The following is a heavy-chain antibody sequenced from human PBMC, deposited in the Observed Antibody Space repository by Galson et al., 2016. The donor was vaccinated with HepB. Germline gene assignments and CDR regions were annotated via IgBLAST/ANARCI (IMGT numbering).Heavy chain of an antibody. CDR3: ARDGYYDFWSGYYTRAFDI. J-gene: IGHJ3*02. D-gene: IGHD3-3*01. V-gene: IGHV4-61*02. Sequence: TLSLTCTVSGTSITSGSFYWTWIRQPAGKGLEWIGRIHTSGSTNYNPSLKRRVTISMDPSRNQFSLKLTSVTAADTAVYYCARDGYYDFWSGYYTRAFDIWGQGTMVTVSS. CDR1: GTSITSGSFY. CDR2: IHTSGST.